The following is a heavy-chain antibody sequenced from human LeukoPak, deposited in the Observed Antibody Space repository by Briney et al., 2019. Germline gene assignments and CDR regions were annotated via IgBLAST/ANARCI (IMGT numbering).Heavy chain of an antibody. CDR1: GGSISNYC. Sequence: PSETLSLTCTVSGGSISNYCWNWIRQPPGKGLEWIGYIYYSGTTNYNPSLKSRVSMSVDTSKNQLSLRLNSVTAADTAVYYCVSNGWYSLEYWGQGTLVTVSS. CDR3: VSNGWYSLEY. CDR2: IYYSGTT. D-gene: IGHD6-19*01. J-gene: IGHJ4*02. V-gene: IGHV4-59*12.